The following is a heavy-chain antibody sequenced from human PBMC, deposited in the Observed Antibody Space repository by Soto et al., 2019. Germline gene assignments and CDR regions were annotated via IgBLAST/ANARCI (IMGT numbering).Heavy chain of an antibody. V-gene: IGHV4-34*01. CDR3: AGAYYDFWSGYYDYYYYYGMDV. CDR2: INHSGST. Sequence: SETLSLTCAVYGGSFSGYYWSWIRRPPGKGQEWIGEINHSGSTNYNPSLKSRVTITVDTSKNQFSLKLSSVTAADTAVYYCAGAYYDFWSGYYDYYYYYGMDVWGQGTTVTVSS. CDR1: GGSFSGYY. D-gene: IGHD3-3*01. J-gene: IGHJ6*02.